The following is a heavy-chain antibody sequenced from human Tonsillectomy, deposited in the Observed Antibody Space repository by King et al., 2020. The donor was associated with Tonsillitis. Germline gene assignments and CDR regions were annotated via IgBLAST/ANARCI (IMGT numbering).Heavy chain of an antibody. V-gene: IGHV4-39*01. J-gene: IGHJ4*02. D-gene: IGHD3-3*01. CDR2: IYYSGDT. CDR1: GGSISSNSFY. CDR3: ARHEYDFWSGYYPYYFDY. Sequence: QLQESGPGLVKPSETLSLTCTVSGGSISSNSFYWGWIRQPPGKGLEWIGSIYYSGDTYYNPSLKSRVTITVDMSKNQFSLKLSSVTAADTAVYYCARHEYDFWSGYYPYYFDYWGRGTLVTVSS.